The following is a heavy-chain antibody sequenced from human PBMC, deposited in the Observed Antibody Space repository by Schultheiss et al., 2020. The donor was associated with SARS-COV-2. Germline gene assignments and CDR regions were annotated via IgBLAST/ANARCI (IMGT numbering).Heavy chain of an antibody. CDR1: GGTFSSYA. CDR2: INTNTGNP. CDR3: ARDHRRYDFSFYYYYGMDV. V-gene: IGHV7-4-1*01. Sequence: ASVKVSCKASGGTFSSYAISWVRQAPGQGLEWMGWINTNTGNPTYAQGFTGRFVFSLDTSVSTAYLQICSLKAEDTAVYYCARDHRRYDFSFYYYYGMDVWGQGTTVTVSS. J-gene: IGHJ6*02. D-gene: IGHD3-3*01.